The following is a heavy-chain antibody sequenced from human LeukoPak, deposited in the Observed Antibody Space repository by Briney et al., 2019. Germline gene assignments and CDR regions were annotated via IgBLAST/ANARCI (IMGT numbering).Heavy chain of an antibody. CDR2: ITSSGSTM. CDR1: GFTFSDYY. J-gene: IGHJ3*02. Sequence: GGSLRLSCAASGFTFSDYYMSWIRQAPGKGLDWVSYITSSGSTMFYADSVKGRFTISRDNAKNSLYLQMNSLRAEDTAVYYCARAFHDAFDIWGQGTMVTASS. V-gene: IGHV3-11*01. CDR3: ARAFHDAFDI.